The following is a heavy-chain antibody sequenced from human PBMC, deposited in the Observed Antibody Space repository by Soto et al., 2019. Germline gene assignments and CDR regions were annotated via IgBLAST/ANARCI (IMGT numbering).Heavy chain of an antibody. V-gene: IGHV4-59*01. CDR2: IYYSGST. CDR1: GGSISSYY. Sequence: SETLSLTCTVSGGSISSYYWSWIRQPPGKGLEWIGYIYYSGSTNYNPSLKSRVTISVDTSKNQFSLKLSSVTAADTAVYYCARALIAVAGGYYYYYGMDVWGQGTTVTVSS. J-gene: IGHJ6*02. CDR3: ARALIAVAGGYYYYYGMDV. D-gene: IGHD6-19*01.